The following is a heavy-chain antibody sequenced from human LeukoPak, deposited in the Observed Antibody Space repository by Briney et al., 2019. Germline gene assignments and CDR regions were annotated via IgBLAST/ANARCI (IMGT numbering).Heavy chain of an antibody. CDR1: GGSISSGSYY. J-gene: IGHJ6*03. V-gene: IGHV4-61*02. CDR2: IYTSGST. D-gene: IGHD3-10*01. CDR3: ARASITMVRGGNHYYMDV. Sequence: SQTLSLTCTVSGGSISSGSYYWSWIRQPAGKGLEWIGRIYTSGSTNYNPSLKSRVTISVDTSKNQFSLKLSSVTAADTAVYYCARASITMVRGGNHYYMDVWGKGTTVTISS.